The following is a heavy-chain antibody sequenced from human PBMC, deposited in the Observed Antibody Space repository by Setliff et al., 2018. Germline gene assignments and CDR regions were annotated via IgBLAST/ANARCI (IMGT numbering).Heavy chain of an antibody. D-gene: IGHD2-15*01. J-gene: IGHJ4*02. CDR3: ARVGTAGGYYFDF. CDR1: GYSFTSYW. Sequence: PGESLKISYKGSGYSFTSYWIGWVRQMPGKGLEWMGIIYPGDSDTKYSPSFQGLVTISADKSISTAYVQWRSLKASDTAMYYCARVGTAGGYYFDFWGQGALVTVSS. CDR2: IYPGDSDT. V-gene: IGHV5-51*01.